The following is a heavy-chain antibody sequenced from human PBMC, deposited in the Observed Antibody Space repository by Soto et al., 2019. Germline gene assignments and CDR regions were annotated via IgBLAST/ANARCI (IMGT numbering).Heavy chain of an antibody. V-gene: IGHV3-7*01. Sequence: EVQLVESGGGLVQPGGSLRLSCEASGFSFSAYWMSWVRQAPGKGPEWVANIKQDGSEQYYVDSVKGRFTISRNNAKNSLYVQMNSLRAEDTAVFYCARDFDVWGRGTLVTVSS. CDR2: IKQDGSEQ. CDR1: GFSFSAYW. CDR3: ARDFDV. J-gene: IGHJ2*01.